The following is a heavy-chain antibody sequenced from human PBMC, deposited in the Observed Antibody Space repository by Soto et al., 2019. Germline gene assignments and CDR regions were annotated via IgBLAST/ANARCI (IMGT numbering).Heavy chain of an antibody. V-gene: IGHV3-7*01. D-gene: IGHD6-13*01. J-gene: IGHJ4*02. CDR1: GFTFNSYW. CDR2: MNEDASDK. Sequence: EVQLVESGGGLVQPGGSLRLSCVGTGFTFNSYWLIWIRQAPGKGLEWVAHMNEDASDKYYVESVKGRFTISKDNAKNSLYLEMNRLRVEDTAVYYCTSWTRQLNYWGQGTLVTVSS. CDR3: TSWTRQLNY.